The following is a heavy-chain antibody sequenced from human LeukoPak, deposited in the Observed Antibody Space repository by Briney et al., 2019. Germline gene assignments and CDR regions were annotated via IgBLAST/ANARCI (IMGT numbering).Heavy chain of an antibody. D-gene: IGHD3-10*01. CDR2: ITYDGYYK. V-gene: IGHV3-30*03. Sequence: GTSLRLSCAASGFTFTNYGMHWVRQAPGKGLEWVALITYDGYYKYYSDSVKGRFTISSDTSKNTLYLQLNSLRAEDTAVYYCARDLSPVVRASPMGYWGQGTPVTVSS. CDR1: GFTFTNYG. CDR3: ARDLSPVVRASPMGY. J-gene: IGHJ4*02.